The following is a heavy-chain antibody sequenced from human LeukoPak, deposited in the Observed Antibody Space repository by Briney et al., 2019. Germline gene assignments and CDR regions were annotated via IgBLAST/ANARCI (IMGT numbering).Heavy chain of an antibody. CDR3: AKDIVVIPAASYAFDI. Sequence: GGSLRLSCAASGFTFSSYAMSWVRQAPGKGLEWVSVISGSGGRTYYADSVKGRFTISRDNSKNTLYVQMNSLRAEDTAVYYCAKDIVVIPAASYAFDIWGQGTMVIVSS. D-gene: IGHD2-2*01. V-gene: IGHV3-23*01. CDR1: GFTFSSYA. J-gene: IGHJ3*02. CDR2: ISGSGGRT.